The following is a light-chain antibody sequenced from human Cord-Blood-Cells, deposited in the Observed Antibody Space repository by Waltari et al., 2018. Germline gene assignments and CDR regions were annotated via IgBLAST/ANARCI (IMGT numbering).Light chain of an antibody. J-gene: IGLJ3*02. CDR2: DVS. CDR1: SSDVGGYNY. CDR3: SSYTSSSSLV. V-gene: IGLV2-14*01. Sequence: QSDLTPPASVSGSPGQSITISCTGTSSDVGGYNYVSWYQQHPGKAPKLMSYDVSNRPSGVSKRFSGSKSGNTASLTISGIHAEDEADYYCSSYTSSSSLVFGGGTKLTVL.